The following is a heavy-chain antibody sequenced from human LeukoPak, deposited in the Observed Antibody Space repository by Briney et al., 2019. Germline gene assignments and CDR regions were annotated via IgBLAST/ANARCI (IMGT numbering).Heavy chain of an antibody. D-gene: IGHD2-2*01. CDR3: ARAPDNLPAATKDY. CDR2: IWYDGSNK. CDR1: GFTFSSYG. Sequence: PGRSLRLSCAASGFTFSSYGMHWVRQAPGKGLERVAVIWYDGSNKYYADSVKGRFTISRDNAKNSLHLQMNSLRAEDTAVYYCARAPDNLPAATKDYWGQGTLVTVSS. J-gene: IGHJ4*02. V-gene: IGHV3-33*01.